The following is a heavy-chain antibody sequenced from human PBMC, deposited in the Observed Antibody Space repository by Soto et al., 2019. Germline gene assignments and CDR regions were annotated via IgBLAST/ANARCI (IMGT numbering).Heavy chain of an antibody. V-gene: IGHV1-69*08. CDR2: IIPILGIA. CDR1: GGTFSSYT. CDR3: ARDLGVRGVTIDY. D-gene: IGHD3-10*01. J-gene: IGHJ4*02. Sequence: QVQLVQSGAEVKKPGSSVKVSCKASGGTFSSYTISWVRQAPGQGLEWMGRIIPILGIANYAQKLQGRVTITADKSTSTAYMELSSLRSEDTAVYYCARDLGVRGVTIDYWGQGTLVTVSS.